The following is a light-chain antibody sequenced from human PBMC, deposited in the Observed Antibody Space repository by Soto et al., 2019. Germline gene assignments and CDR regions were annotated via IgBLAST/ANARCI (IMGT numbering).Light chain of an antibody. Sequence: DIQMTQSPSTLSASVGDRVTITCRASQSISSWLAWYQQKPGKAPKLLIYDASSLESGVPSRFSGSGSGTEITLTISSRQPDDFATYYCIQDFISPLKVGQGTKV. CDR1: QSISSW. CDR3: IQDFISPLK. V-gene: IGKV1-5*01. CDR2: DAS. J-gene: IGKJ1*01.